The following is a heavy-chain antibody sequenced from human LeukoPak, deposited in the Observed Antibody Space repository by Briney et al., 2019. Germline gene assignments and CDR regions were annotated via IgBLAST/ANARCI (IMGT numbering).Heavy chain of an antibody. CDR1: GGSFSGYY. V-gene: IGHV4-34*01. CDR2: INHSGST. CDR3: ARLYCSSTSCYYMDV. D-gene: IGHD2-2*01. Sequence: SETLSLTCAVYGGSFSGYYWSWIRQPPGKGLEWIGEINHSGSTNYNPSLKSRVTISVDTSKNQFSLKLSSVTAADTAVYYCARLYCSSTSCYYMDVWGKGTTVTVSS. J-gene: IGHJ6*03.